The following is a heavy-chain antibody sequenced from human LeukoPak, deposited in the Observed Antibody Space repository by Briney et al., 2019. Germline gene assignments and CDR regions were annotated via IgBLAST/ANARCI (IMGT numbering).Heavy chain of an antibody. V-gene: IGHV4-4*02. D-gene: IGHD6-19*01. J-gene: IGHJ4*02. CDR1: GDSISSSNW. Sequence: SETLSLTCAASGDSISSSNWWSWVRQPPGKGLEWIGEIYHSGSTNYNPSLKSRVTIAVDKSKNQFSLKLSSVTAADTAVYYCARAAFGSGWYAGLDYWGQGTLVTVSS. CDR2: IYHSGST. CDR3: ARAAFGSGWYAGLDY.